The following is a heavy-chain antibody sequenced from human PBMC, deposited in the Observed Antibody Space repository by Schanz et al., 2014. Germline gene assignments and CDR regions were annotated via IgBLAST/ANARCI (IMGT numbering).Heavy chain of an antibody. V-gene: IGHV3-64*04. D-gene: IGHD3-10*01. Sequence: VQLVESGGGLVQPGGSLRLSCATSGFTLNNAWMNWVRQAPGKGLEYISAISNNGDSTYYADSVKGRFTISRDNSKNTLYLQMNSLRAEDTAVYYCAKGRFGELSAFDIWGQGTMVTVSS. CDR2: ISNNGDST. CDR1: GFTLNNAW. J-gene: IGHJ3*02. CDR3: AKGRFGELSAFDI.